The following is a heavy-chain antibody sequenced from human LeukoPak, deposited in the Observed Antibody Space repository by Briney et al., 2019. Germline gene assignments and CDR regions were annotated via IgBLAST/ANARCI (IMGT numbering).Heavy chain of an antibody. J-gene: IGHJ6*03. Sequence: GGSLRLSCAASRFAFNNYGMHWVRQAPGKGLEWVAFIRYNGNNQYYADSVKGRFTISRDNSKNTLYLQMNSLKGDDTAVYYCAKDSAFYYIDVWGKGTTVIISS. D-gene: IGHD3-10*01. V-gene: IGHV3-30*02. CDR2: IRYNGNNQ. CDR1: RFAFNNYG. CDR3: AKDSAFYYIDV.